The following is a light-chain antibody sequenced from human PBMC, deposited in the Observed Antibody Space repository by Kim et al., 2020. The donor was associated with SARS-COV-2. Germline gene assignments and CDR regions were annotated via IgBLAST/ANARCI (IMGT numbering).Light chain of an antibody. J-gene: IGKJ4*01. Sequence: VSPGGSAALSCRARQSSGTKVAWYQQKPGEGPRLRIYDVSTRATGIAARFSGSGSETEFTLTISSMQSDDFAIYYCQQYDNWPLNFGGGTKVDIK. CDR1: QSSGTK. CDR3: QQYDNWPLN. CDR2: DVS. V-gene: IGKV3-15*01.